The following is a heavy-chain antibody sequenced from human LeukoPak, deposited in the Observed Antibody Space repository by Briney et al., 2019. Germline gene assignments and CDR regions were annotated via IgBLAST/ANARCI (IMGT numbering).Heavy chain of an antibody. V-gene: IGHV3-23*01. J-gene: IGHJ4*02. D-gene: IGHD3-16*01. CDR2: ISDSGHST. Sequence: GGSLRLSCAASGFTFTNYDMSWVRQAPGKGLEWVSTISDSGHSTSYADSVKGRFTISRDNSKNTLYLQMNSLRAEDTALYYCATGEFYFDFWGQGTLVTVSS. CDR3: ATGEFYFDF. CDR1: GFTFTNYD.